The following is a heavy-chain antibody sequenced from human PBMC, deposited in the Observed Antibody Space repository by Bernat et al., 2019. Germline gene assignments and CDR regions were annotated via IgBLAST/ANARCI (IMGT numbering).Heavy chain of an antibody. J-gene: IGHJ3*02. CDR1: GGSISSSSYY. CDR3: ARLVEYSSSLKLKAAFDI. CDR2: IYYSGST. V-gene: IGHV4-39*07. D-gene: IGHD6-13*01. Sequence: QLQLQESGPGLVKPSETLSLTCTVSGGSISSSSYYWGWIRQPPGKGLEWIGSIYYSGSTNYNPSLKSRVTISVDTSKNQFSLKLSSVTAADTAVYYCARLVEYSSSLKLKAAFDIWGQGTMVTVSS.